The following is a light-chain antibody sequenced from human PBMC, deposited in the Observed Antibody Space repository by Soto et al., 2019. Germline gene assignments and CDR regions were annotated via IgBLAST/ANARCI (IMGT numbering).Light chain of an antibody. Sequence: DIQMTQSPSSLSVSVGDRVTITCRASQGIRSDLGWYQQKPGNAPKRLIYAASSLQSGVPARFSGSGSGTEFTLTISSLQPEDFATYYCLQHNSFPRTFGQGTKVEIK. V-gene: IGKV1-17*01. CDR3: LQHNSFPRT. CDR2: AAS. J-gene: IGKJ1*01. CDR1: QGIRSD.